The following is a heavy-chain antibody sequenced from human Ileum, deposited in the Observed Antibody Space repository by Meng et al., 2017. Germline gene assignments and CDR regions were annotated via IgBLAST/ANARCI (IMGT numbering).Heavy chain of an antibody. V-gene: IGHV4-4*02. CDR3: ARHGGYSQDF. CDR1: GGSISSNTY. D-gene: IGHD4-23*01. CDR2: ISHSGSA. Sequence: QLTGSGGGLVRPSGTLLLTCAVSGGSISSNTYWSWGRQPPGKGLEWIGQISHSGSAYYNPSLKSRVTMSVDKAKSQFSLLLTSVTAADTAIYYCARHGGYSQDFWGQGTLVTVSS. J-gene: IGHJ4*02.